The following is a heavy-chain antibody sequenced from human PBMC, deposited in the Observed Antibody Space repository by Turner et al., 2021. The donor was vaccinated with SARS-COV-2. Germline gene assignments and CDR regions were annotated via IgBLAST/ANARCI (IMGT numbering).Heavy chain of an antibody. V-gene: IGHV1-69*01. J-gene: IGHJ4*02. D-gene: IGHD3-10*01. CDR1: GGSFSSYA. CDR2: IIPILGTA. CDR3: ARDSAEGPLDY. Sequence: QVQLLQSGAEVKKPGSSVKVSCKASGGSFSSYAISWVRQGPGQGVEWMGGIIPILGTAKYAQKFQGRVTITADESTSTAYMELSSLRSEDTAVYYCARDSAEGPLDYWGQGTLVTVSS.